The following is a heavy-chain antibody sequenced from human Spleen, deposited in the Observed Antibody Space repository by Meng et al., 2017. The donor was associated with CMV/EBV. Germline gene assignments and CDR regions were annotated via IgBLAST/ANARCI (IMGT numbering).Heavy chain of an antibody. CDR1: GFSFSSYA. J-gene: IGHJ4*02. D-gene: IGHD6-6*01. CDR2: ISVSVGAT. V-gene: IGHV3-23*01. CDR3: ARGAGPYNSSSNYDY. Sequence: GESLKISCAASGFSFSSYAMSWVRQAPGERLEWVSGISVSVGATYYADSVKGRFTISRDNSKNTLYLQMNSLRAEDTAVYYCARGAGPYNSSSNYDYWGQGTLVTVSS.